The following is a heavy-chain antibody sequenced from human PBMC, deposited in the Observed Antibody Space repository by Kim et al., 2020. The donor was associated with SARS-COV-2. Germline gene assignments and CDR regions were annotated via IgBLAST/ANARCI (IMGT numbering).Heavy chain of an antibody. CDR3: ARALGGWYYYYYYGMDV. CDR2: ISSSSSYI. D-gene: IGHD2-15*01. CDR1: GFTFSSYS. V-gene: IGHV3-21*01. J-gene: IGHJ6*02. Sequence: GGSLRLSCAASGFTFSSYSMNWVRQAPGKGLEWVSSISSSSSYIYYADSVKGRFTISRDKAKNSLYLQMNSRRAEDTAVYYCARALGGWYYYYYYGMDVWGQGTTVTAS.